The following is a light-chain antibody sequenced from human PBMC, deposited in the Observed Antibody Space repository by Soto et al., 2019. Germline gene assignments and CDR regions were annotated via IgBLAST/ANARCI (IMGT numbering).Light chain of an antibody. Sequence: DIQMTQSPSSLSASVGDRITITCRASQSISAYLNWYQHKPGKAPKLLIFAPSTLQTGVPSRFSGSGSGTHFTLTIICLQPEDFATYYCQQTFSSPYTFAQVTKLEI. CDR2: APS. CDR1: QSISAY. J-gene: IGKJ2*01. V-gene: IGKV1-39*01. CDR3: QQTFSSPYT.